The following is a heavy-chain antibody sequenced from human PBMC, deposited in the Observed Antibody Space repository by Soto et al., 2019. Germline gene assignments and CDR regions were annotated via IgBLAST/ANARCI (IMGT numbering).Heavy chain of an antibody. Sequence: DEQVVESGGGLVQPGGSLRLSCAASGFIFTGHWMHWVRQGPGKGLDWVSGINNDGGATFYADSVKGRFTISRDNSNNMVYLQLNSLGDEDSAVYYCGTVFDLWGHGTQVTVSS. J-gene: IGHJ5*02. D-gene: IGHD4-4*01. CDR2: INNDGGAT. CDR1: GFIFTGHW. CDR3: GTVFDL. V-gene: IGHV3-74*01.